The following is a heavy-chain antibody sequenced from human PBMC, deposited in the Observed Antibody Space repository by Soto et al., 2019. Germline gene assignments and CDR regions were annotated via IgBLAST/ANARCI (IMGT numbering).Heavy chain of an antibody. J-gene: IGHJ2*01. CDR1: GDSISSGGYY. CDR2: TSYSGST. V-gene: IGHV4-31*03. Sequence: QVQLQESGPGLVKPSQTLSLTCSVSGDSISSGGYYWNWIRQLPGKGLEWIGYTSYSGSTYYNPSLNSRATISVDTSKNQFSLKLTSVTAADTAVYYCARDEGAQFDWHFDLCGRGTLVTVSS. CDR3: ARDEGAQFDWHFDL.